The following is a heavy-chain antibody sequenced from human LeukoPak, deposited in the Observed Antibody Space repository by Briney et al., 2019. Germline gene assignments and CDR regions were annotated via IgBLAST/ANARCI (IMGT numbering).Heavy chain of an antibody. CDR3: ARAHTLSGAFDI. D-gene: IGHD2-2*02. J-gene: IGHJ3*02. CDR1: GGSISSYY. V-gene: IGHV4-59*01. Sequence: SETLSLTCTVSGGSISSYYWSWIRQPPGKGLEWIGYIYYSGSTNYNPSLKSRVTISVDTSKNQFSLKLSSATAADTAVYYCARAHTLSGAFDIWGQGTMVTVSS. CDR2: IYYSGST.